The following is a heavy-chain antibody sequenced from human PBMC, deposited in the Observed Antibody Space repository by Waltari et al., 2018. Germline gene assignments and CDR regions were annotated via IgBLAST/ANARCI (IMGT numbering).Heavy chain of an antibody. CDR3: VRDLTPGVAWGY. D-gene: IGHD6-13*01. CDR1: GFTLRSYG. J-gene: IGHJ4*02. Sequence: QVQLVESGGGVGQPGRSLGLPWAASGFTLRSYGMHWVRHAPGKGLEWVAVIWYDGSNKYYADSVKCRFTISRDNAKNSLYLQMNNLGVDDTAVYYCVRDLTPGVAWGYWGQGTLVAVSS. CDR2: IWYDGSNK. V-gene: IGHV3-33*01.